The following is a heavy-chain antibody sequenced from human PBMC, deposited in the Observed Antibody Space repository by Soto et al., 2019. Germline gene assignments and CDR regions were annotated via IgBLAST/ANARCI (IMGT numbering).Heavy chain of an antibody. CDR1: GYTFTSYG. Sequence: VKVSCKASGYTFTSYGISWVRQAPGQGLEWMGWISAYNGNTNYAQKLQGRVTMTTDTSTSTAYMELRSLRSDDTAVYYCARDSRRWYARRQAFDIWGQGTMVTVSS. CDR2: ISAYNGNT. CDR3: ARDSRRWYARRQAFDI. J-gene: IGHJ3*02. D-gene: IGHD6-13*01. V-gene: IGHV1-18*01.